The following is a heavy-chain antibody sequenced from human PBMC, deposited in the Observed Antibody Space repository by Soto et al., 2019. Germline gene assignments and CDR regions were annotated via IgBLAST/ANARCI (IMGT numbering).Heavy chain of an antibody. CDR3: ARDRAKYKVRVEAGY. V-gene: IGHV1-3*01. CDR1: GYTFTSYA. CDR2: INAGNGNT. J-gene: IGHJ4*02. D-gene: IGHD1-20*01. Sequence: ASVKVSCKASGYTFTSYAMHWVRQAPGQRLEWMGWINAGNGNTKYSQKFQGRVTITRDTSASTAYMELSSLRSEDTAVYYCARDRAKYKVRVEAGYGGREPRVTVP.